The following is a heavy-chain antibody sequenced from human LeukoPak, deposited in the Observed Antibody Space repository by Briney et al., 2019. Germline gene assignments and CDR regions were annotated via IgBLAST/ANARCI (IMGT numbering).Heavy chain of an antibody. CDR2: MYYSGST. CDR3: ARASGYGNNAQFDY. J-gene: IGHJ4*02. D-gene: IGHD5-12*01. V-gene: IGHV4-59*01. CDR1: GGSISSYY. Sequence: SETLSLTCTVSGGSISSYYWSWIRQPPGKGLEWIGYMYYSGSTNYNPSLKSRVTISVDTSKNQFSLKLSSVTAADTAVYYCARASGYGNNAQFDYWGQGTLVTVSS.